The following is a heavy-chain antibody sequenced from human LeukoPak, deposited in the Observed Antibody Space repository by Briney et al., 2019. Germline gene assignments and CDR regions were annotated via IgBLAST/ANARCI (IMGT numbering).Heavy chain of an antibody. J-gene: IGHJ3*02. CDR3: AGNSIAARPDAFDI. D-gene: IGHD6-6*01. Sequence: SETLSLTCTVSGGSISSYYWSCIRQPPGKGLERIGYIYTSGSTNYNPSLKRRVTISVDTSKNQFSLKLSSVTAADTAVYYCAGNSIAARPDAFDIWGQGTMVTVSS. CDR1: GGSISSYY. V-gene: IGHV4-4*09. CDR2: IYTSGST.